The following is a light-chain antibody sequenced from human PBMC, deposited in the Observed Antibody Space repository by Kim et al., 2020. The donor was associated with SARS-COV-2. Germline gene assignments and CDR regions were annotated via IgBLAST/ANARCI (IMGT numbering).Light chain of an antibody. V-gene: IGLV1-40*01. Sequence: QSVLTQPPSVSGAPGQRVTISCTGSSSNIGAGYAVHWYQQLLGTAPKVVIYGNINRPSGVPDRFSASKSGTSVSLAITRLQAEDEAEYYCQSYDNSLSGFYVFGTGTKVTVL. CDR3: QSYDNSLSGFYV. CDR1: SSNIGAGYA. J-gene: IGLJ1*01. CDR2: GNI.